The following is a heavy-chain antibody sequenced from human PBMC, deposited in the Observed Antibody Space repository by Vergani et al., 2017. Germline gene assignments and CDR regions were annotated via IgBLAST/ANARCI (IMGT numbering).Heavy chain of an antibody. V-gene: IGHV3-48*01. CDR1: GFTSSTYS. CDR2: ISSSSSTI. CDR3: ARRDYGGDRY. Sequence: EVQLVESGGGLVQPGGSLRLSCAASGFTSSTYSMNWVRQAPGKGLEWVSYISSSSSTIYYADSVKGRFTISRDNAKNSLYLQMNSLRAEDTAVYYCARRDYGGDRYWGQGTLVTVSS. D-gene: IGHD4-23*01. J-gene: IGHJ4*02.